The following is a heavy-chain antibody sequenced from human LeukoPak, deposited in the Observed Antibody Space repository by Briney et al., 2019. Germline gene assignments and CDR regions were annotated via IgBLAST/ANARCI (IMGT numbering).Heavy chain of an antibody. Sequence: GGSLRLSCAASEFTFSSFGMHWVRQAPGKGLEWVAVISYDGSNKYYADSVKGRFTISRDNSKNTLYVQMNSLRAEDTAVYYCARDLVVVPAAMLDSWGRGTLVTVSS. CDR2: ISYDGSNK. D-gene: IGHD2-2*01. V-gene: IGHV3-30*03. J-gene: IGHJ5*01. CDR3: ARDLVVVPAAMLDS. CDR1: EFTFSSFG.